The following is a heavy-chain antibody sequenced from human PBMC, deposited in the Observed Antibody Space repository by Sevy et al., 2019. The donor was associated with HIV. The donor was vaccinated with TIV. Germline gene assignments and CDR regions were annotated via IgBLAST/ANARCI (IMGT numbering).Heavy chain of an antibody. D-gene: IGHD3-22*01. CDR2: ISYDGSNK. V-gene: IGHV3-30-3*01. CDR3: ARDPYYYDSSAQGGAFDI. Sequence: GGSLRLSCAASGFTFSSYVMHWVRQAPGKGLEWVAVISYDGSNKYYADSVKGRFTISRDNSKNTLYLQMNSLRAEDTAVYYCARDPYYYDSSAQGGAFDIWGQGTMVTVSS. J-gene: IGHJ3*02. CDR1: GFTFSSYV.